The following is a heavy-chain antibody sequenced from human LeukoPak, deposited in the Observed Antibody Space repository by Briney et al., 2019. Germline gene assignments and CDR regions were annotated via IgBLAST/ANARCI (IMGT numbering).Heavy chain of an antibody. CDR1: GFTFGSYD. J-gene: IGHJ3*02. CDR2: IGTAGDT. V-gene: IGHV3-13*01. Sequence: GGSLRLSCVASGFTFGSYDMHWVRQATGKGLEWVSAIGTAGDTYYPGSVKGRFTISRENAKNSLYLQMNSLRAGDTAVYYCARGNKVKRELHDAFDIWGQGTMVTVSS. CDR3: ARGNKVKRELHDAFDI. D-gene: IGHD1-26*01.